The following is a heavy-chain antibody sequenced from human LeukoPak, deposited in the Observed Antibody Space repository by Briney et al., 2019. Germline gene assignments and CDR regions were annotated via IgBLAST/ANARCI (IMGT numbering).Heavy chain of an antibody. Sequence: PGGSLRLSCAASGFTFSSYGMHWVRQAPGKGLEWVAFIRYDGSNKYYADSVKGRFTISRDNSKNTLYLQMNSLRAEDTAVYYCARDQSRAAAGTVYYWGQGTLVTVSS. D-gene: IGHD6-13*01. CDR3: ARDQSRAAAGTVYY. V-gene: IGHV3-30*02. CDR1: GFTFSSYG. CDR2: IRYDGSNK. J-gene: IGHJ4*02.